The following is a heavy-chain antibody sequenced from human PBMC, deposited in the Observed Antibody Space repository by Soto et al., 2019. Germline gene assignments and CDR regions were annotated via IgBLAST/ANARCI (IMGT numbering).Heavy chain of an antibody. CDR2: ISYSGIT. CDR3: ARHGSRGGEFDY. CDR1: GGSISSSTSY. J-gene: IGHJ4*02. Sequence: SETLSLTCTVSGGSISSSTSYWGWVRQPPGKGLEWIGYISYSGITNYNPSLKSRVTMSVDTSKNQFSLKLSSVTAADTAVYHCARHGSRGGEFDYWGQGTQVTVSS. D-gene: IGHD2-15*01. V-gene: IGHV4-61*05.